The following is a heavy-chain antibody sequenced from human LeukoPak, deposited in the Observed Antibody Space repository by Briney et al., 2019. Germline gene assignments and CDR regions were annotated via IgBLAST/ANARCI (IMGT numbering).Heavy chain of an antibody. CDR3: ARLGIITAAGSNDY. CDR2: ISYSGDTI. J-gene: IGHJ4*02. D-gene: IGHD6-13*01. CDR1: GFTFSSYA. Sequence: GGSLRLSCAASGFTFSSYAMSWVRQAPGKGLEWVSYISYSGDTIYYADSVKGRFTVSRDNAKNSLYLQMNSLRAEDTAVYYCARLGIITAAGSNDYWGQGTLVTVSS. V-gene: IGHV3-48*04.